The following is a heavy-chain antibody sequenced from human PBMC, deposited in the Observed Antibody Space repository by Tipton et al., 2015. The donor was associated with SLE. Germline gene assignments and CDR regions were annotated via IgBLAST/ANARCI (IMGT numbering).Heavy chain of an antibody. Sequence: TLSLTCAVSGGSISSGGYSWSWIRQPPGKGLEWIGYIYHSGSTYYNPSLKSRVTISVDRSKNQFSLKLSSVTAADTAVYYCARGSGELRFLEWLPGAFDIWGQGTMVTVSS. CDR3: ARGSGELRFLEWLPGAFDI. V-gene: IGHV4-30-2*01. CDR1: GGSISSGGYS. D-gene: IGHD3-3*01. J-gene: IGHJ3*02. CDR2: IYHSGST.